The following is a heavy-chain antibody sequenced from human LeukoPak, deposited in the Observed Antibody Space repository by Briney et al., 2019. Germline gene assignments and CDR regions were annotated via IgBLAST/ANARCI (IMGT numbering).Heavy chain of an antibody. D-gene: IGHD6-6*01. Sequence: ASVKVSCKASGYTFTGYYIHFVRQAPGQGLEWMGWINPNSGDTKYAQTFQGRVTMSGDTSISTAYMELSSLTIDDTAVYYCARAKPYSSSNPWGQGTLVTVSS. CDR3: ARAKPYSSSNP. J-gene: IGHJ5*02. V-gene: IGHV1-2*02. CDR2: INPNSGDT. CDR1: GYTFTGYY.